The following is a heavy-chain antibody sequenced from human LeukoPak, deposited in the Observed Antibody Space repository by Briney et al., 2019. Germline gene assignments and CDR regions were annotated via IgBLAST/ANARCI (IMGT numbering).Heavy chain of an antibody. D-gene: IGHD6-13*01. Sequence: GGSLRLSCAASGFIFTNYFMSWVRRAPGKGLEWVASIKHDGSEKYYVDSVRGRFTISRDNTMNSLYLQMNSLRAEDTAVYYCARDYSSSWYAGFDYWGQGTLVTVSS. CDR3: ARDYSSSWYAGFDY. V-gene: IGHV3-7*01. CDR1: GFIFTNYF. CDR2: IKHDGSEK. J-gene: IGHJ4*02.